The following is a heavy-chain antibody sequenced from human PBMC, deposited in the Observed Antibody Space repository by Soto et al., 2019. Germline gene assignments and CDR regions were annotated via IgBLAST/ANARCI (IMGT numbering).Heavy chain of an antibody. CDR2: INPDAGAT. CDR3: ARGDIVLVPASEGNWFDP. CDR1: AYSFTTYH. D-gene: IGHD2-2*01. J-gene: IGHJ5*02. V-gene: IGHV1-46*01. Sequence: ASVKVSCKASAYSFTTYHIHWVRQAPGQGLEWMGLINPDAGATNYAQRFQGRLRLTRDTSTSTVYMELRSLRFDDTAVYYCARGDIVLVPASEGNWFDPWGQGTLVTVSP.